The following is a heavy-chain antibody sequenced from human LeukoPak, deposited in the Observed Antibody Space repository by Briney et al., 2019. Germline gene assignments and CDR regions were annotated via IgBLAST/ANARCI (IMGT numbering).Heavy chain of an antibody. CDR2: INPNSGGT. CDR3: ARIAGAVYN. CDR1: GYTFTGYY. V-gene: IGHV1-2*02. Sequence: ASVKLSCKASGYTFTGYYMHWVRQAPGQGLEWMGWINPNSGGTNYAQKVQGRVTMTRDTSISTDYMELRRLRSDDTAVYYWARIAGAVYNWGQGNLVTVSS. J-gene: IGHJ4*02. D-gene: IGHD6-13*01.